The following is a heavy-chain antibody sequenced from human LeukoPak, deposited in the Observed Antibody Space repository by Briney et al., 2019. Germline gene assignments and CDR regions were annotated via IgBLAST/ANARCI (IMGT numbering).Heavy chain of an antibody. CDR1: GFTFSSYD. J-gene: IGHJ6*03. CDR2: IGTAGDT. Sequence: PGGSLRLSCAASGFTFSSYDMHWVRQATGKGLEWVSAIGTAGDTYYPGSVKGRFTISRDNAKNSLYLQMNSLRAEDTAVYYCARDPYSGSYGNYYYYFMDVWGKGTTVTISS. V-gene: IGHV3-13*01. CDR3: ARDPYSGSYGNYYYYFMDV. D-gene: IGHD1-26*01.